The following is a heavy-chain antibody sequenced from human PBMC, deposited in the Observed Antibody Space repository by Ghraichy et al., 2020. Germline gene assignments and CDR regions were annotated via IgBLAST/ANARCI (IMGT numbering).Heavy chain of an antibody. Sequence: SENLSLTCTVSGGSISSYYWSWIRQPPGKGLEWIGYIYYSGSTNYNPSLKSRVTISVDTSKNQFSLKLSSVTAADTAVYYCARDWGPGSGSQSPLFGYYYGMDVWGQGTTVTVSS. J-gene: IGHJ6*02. CDR1: GGSISSYY. CDR2: IYYSGST. D-gene: IGHD3-10*01. V-gene: IGHV4-59*01. CDR3: ARDWGPGSGSQSPLFGYYYGMDV.